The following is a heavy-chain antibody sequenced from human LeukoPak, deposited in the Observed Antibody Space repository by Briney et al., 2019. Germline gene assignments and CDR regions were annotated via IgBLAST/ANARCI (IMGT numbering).Heavy chain of an antibody. Sequence: RGSLRLSCAASGLIVSKNHMSCVRQAPGKGLEWVAVLYGGGATFYSDSVKGRLTISRDTSKNTLFLQMNNLRAEDTAVYYCARGDTTTREFDSGGQGTRVTVSS. CDR1: GLIVSKNH. D-gene: IGHD5-18*01. CDR3: ARGDTTTREFDS. J-gene: IGHJ5*01. V-gene: IGHV3-53*01. CDR2: LYGGGAT.